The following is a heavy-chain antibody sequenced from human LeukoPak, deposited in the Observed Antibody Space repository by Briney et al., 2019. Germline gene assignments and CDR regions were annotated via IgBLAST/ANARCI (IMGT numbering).Heavy chain of an antibody. CDR3: ARDRGSGYDPGYFDY. Sequence: GSLRLSCAASGFTFNNAWMSWVRQAPGKGLEWVSIIYSGDNTYYADSVKGRFTISRDDSKNTLYLQMNSLRVEDTAVYYCARDRGSGYDPGYFDYWGQGTLVAVSS. CDR1: GFTFNNAW. CDR2: IYSGDNT. D-gene: IGHD5-12*01. J-gene: IGHJ4*02. V-gene: IGHV3-66*01.